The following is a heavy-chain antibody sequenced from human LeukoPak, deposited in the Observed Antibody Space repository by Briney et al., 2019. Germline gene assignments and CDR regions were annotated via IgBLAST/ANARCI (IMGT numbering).Heavy chain of an antibody. V-gene: IGHV3-15*01. J-gene: IGHJ4*02. CDR1: GFTFSNAW. Sequence: GGSLRLSCAASGFTFSNAWMSWVRQAPGKGLEWVGRIKSKTDGGATDYAAPVKGRFTISRDDSKNTLYLQMNSLKTEDTAVYYCTTAVAYVWGSYHIGYWGQGTLVTVSS. D-gene: IGHD3-16*02. CDR3: TTAVAYVWGSYHIGY. CDR2: IKSKTDGGAT.